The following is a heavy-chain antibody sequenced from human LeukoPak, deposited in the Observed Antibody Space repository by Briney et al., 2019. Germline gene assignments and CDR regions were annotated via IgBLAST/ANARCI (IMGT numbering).Heavy chain of an antibody. CDR3: AKDRYGDYAFDN. Sequence: PGGSPRLSPAASGFTLSDYYMSSVRQAPGKGLEWGSYISSSGSTISYADTVKARFTFSRDKAKTSLNLQMNSRRAEDPAVFYVAKDRYGDYAFDNWGERTLVTVSP. V-gene: IGHV3-11*04. CDR2: ISSSGSTI. D-gene: IGHD4-17*01. J-gene: IGHJ4*02. CDR1: GFTLSDYY.